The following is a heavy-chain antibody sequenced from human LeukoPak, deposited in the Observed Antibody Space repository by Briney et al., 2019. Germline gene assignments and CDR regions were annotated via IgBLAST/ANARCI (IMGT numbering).Heavy chain of an antibody. CDR3: ARDSVNGPFVISLDL. Sequence: GGSLRLSCAAAGFSFSSYPMNWVRQAPGKGLEWISHISSDGNTESYVDAPRGRFTMSRDNAKNSLFLLINSLRVEDTAVYCCARDSVNGPFVISLDLWGQGALVTVSS. V-gene: IGHV3-48*03. CDR2: ISSDGNTE. J-gene: IGHJ4*02. D-gene: IGHD2-8*01. CDR1: GFSFSSYP.